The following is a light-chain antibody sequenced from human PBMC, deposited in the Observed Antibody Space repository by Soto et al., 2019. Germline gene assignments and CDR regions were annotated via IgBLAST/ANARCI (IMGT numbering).Light chain of an antibody. J-gene: IGKJ5*01. CDR2: HTS. Sequence: ESVLIQSPATLSLSPGGRATLSCMALQSVSRYLAWYQQKAGKAPRLLIYHTSIRASGIPARFSGSGSGTDFTLTISSLDPEDFEVYYCQQRSNRPLTCGQGTRLEIK. CDR1: QSVSRY. CDR3: QQRSNRPLT. V-gene: IGKV3-11*01.